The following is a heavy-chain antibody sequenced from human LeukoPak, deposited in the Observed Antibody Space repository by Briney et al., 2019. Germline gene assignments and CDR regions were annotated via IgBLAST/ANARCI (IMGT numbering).Heavy chain of an antibody. CDR3: ARENEVATGWFDP. J-gene: IGHJ5*02. V-gene: IGHV1-18*01. Sequence: ASVKVSCKASGYTFTSYGISWVRQAPGQGLEWMGWISAYNGNTNYAQKLQGRVTMTRDTSISTAYMELSRLRSDDTAVYYCARENEVATGWFDPWGQGTLVTVSS. CDR1: GYTFTSYG. D-gene: IGHD5-12*01. CDR2: ISAYNGNT.